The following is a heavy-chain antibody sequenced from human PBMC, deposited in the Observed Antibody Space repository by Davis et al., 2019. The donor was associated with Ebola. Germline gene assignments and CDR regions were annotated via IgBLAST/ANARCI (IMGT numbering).Heavy chain of an antibody. CDR1: GGSISSSSYY. V-gene: IGHV4-31*03. J-gene: IGHJ2*01. CDR3: AREAYCGDDCYPRKYWYFDL. Sequence: LRLSCTVSGGSISSSSYYWGWIRQHPGKGLEWIGSIYYSGSTYYNPSLQSRVSISRDTSKNQFSLKLNSVIAADTAMYYCAREAYCGDDCYPRKYWYFDLWGRGTLFTVSS. D-gene: IGHD2-21*02. CDR2: IYYSGST.